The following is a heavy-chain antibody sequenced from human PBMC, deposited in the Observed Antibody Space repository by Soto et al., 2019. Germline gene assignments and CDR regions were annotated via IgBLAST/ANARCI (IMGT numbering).Heavy chain of an antibody. CDR2: ISGSGGST. CDR1: GFTFTSYA. V-gene: IGHV3-23*01. D-gene: IGHD3-22*01. Sequence: GGSLRLSCAASGFTFTSYAMSWVLQAPGKGLEWVSAISGSGGSTYYADSVKGRFTISRDNSKNTLYLQMNSLRAEDTAVYYCAKDAAGSMIVAYDYWGQGTLVTVS. CDR3: AKDAAGSMIVAYDY. J-gene: IGHJ4*02.